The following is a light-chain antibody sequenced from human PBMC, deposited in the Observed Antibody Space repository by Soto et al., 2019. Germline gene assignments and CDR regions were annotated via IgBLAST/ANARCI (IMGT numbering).Light chain of an antibody. J-gene: IGLJ1*01. CDR1: SSDVGGYNY. CDR2: DVS. CDR3: SSYTSSSTPYV. Sequence: QSALTQPASVSGSPGQSITISCTGTSSDVGGYNYVSWYQQHPGKAPKLMIYDVSHRPSGVSHRFSGSQSGNTASLTISGLQAEDEADYYCSSYTSSSTPYVFGTGTQLTVL. V-gene: IGLV2-14*03.